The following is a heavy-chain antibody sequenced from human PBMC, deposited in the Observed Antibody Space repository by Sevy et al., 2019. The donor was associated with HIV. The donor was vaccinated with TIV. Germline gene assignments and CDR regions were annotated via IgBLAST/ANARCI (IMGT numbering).Heavy chain of an antibody. CDR3: AREAGSNYYGQIDY. CDR2: INPYSGET. CDR1: GYTFTDYY. J-gene: IGHJ4*02. D-gene: IGHD4-4*01. V-gene: IGHV1-2*06. Sequence: ASVTVSCKASGYTFTDYYMHWVRQAPGQGLEWMGRINPYSGETKYAKKFQGRVTMTRDTSISTAYMVLSGLRFDETAVYYCAREAGSNYYGQIDYWGQGSLVTVSS.